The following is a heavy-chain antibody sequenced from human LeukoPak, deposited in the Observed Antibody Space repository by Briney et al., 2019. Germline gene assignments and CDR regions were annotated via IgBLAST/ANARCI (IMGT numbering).Heavy chain of an antibody. CDR1: GFTFSSYS. CDR3: ARSRHYYGSGSYYYYGMDV. D-gene: IGHD3-10*01. J-gene: IGHJ6*04. Sequence: GGSLRLSCAASGFTFSSYSMNWVRQAPGKGLEWVSSISSSSSYIYYADSVKGRFTISRDNAKNSLYLQMNSLRAEDTAVYCCARSRHYYGSGSYYYYGMDVWGKGTTVTVSS. V-gene: IGHV3-21*01. CDR2: ISSSSSYI.